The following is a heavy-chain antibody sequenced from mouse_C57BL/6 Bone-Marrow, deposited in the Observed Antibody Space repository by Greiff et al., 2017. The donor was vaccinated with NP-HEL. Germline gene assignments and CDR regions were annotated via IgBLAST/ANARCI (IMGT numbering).Heavy chain of an antibody. CDR2: IRSKSNNYAT. CDR1: GFSFNTYA. Sequence: EVQLVESGGGLVQPKGSLKLSCAASGFSFNTYAMNWVRQAPGKGLEWVARIRSKSNNYATYYADSVKDRFTISRDDSESMLYLQMNNLKTEDTAMYYCVRSPASDGKSAMDYWGQGTSVTVSS. V-gene: IGHV10-1*01. CDR3: VRSPASDGKSAMDY. J-gene: IGHJ4*01. D-gene: IGHD2-3*01.